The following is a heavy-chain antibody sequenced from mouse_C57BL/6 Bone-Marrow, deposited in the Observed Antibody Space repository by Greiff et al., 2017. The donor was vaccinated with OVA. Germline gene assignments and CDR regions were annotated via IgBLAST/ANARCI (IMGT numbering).Heavy chain of an antibody. D-gene: IGHD1-1*01. CDR2: ISSGGSYT. CDR1: GFTFSSYG. Sequence: DVKLVESGGDLVKPGGSLKLSCAASGFTFSSYGMSWVRQTPDKRLEWVATISSGGSYTYYPDSVKGRFTISRDNAKNILYLQMSSLKSEDTAMYYCARHLPYYYGSSYLDYWGQGTTLTVSS. CDR3: ARHLPYYYGSSYLDY. V-gene: IGHV5-6*02. J-gene: IGHJ2*01.